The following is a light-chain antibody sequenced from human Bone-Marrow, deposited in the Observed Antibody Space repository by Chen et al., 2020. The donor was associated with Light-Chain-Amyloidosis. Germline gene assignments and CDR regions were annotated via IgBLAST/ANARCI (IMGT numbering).Light chain of an antibody. CDR2: RNN. V-gene: IGLV1-47*01. Sequence: QSVLTQSPSASGTHGQRVTISCSGSSSNIGSNYVYWYQQLPGTAPKLLIYRNNQRPSGVPDRFSGSKSGPSASLAISRLRSEDEADYYCAAWDDSLSAYVFGTGTKFTFL. CDR3: AAWDDSLSAYV. J-gene: IGLJ1*01. CDR1: SSNIGSNY.